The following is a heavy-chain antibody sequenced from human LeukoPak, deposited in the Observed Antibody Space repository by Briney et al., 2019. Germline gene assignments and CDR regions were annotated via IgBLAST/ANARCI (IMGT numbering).Heavy chain of an antibody. V-gene: IGHV3-23*01. CDR2: ITGSGGST. Sequence: GGSLRLSCAASGFTFSSRAMGWVRQAPGKGLEWVSSITGSGGSTYYGDSVKGRFTISRDNSKNTLYLQMNSLRAEDTAVYYCAKDGGGSLEWLPPMDVWGQGTTVTVSS. D-gene: IGHD3-3*01. J-gene: IGHJ6*02. CDR1: GFTFSSRA. CDR3: AKDGGGSLEWLPPMDV.